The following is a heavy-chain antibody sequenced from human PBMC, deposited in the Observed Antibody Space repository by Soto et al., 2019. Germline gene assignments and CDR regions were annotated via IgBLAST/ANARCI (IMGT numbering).Heavy chain of an antibody. D-gene: IGHD3-22*01. CDR2: ISAYNGNT. CDR1: GYSFTSYG. CDR3: GRAYYYDSSGYYYFDY. V-gene: IGHV1-18*04. Sequence: ASVKVSCKASGYSFTSYGISWVRQAPGQGLEWMGWISAYNGNTNYVQKFQGRVTMTEDTSTDTAYMELSSLRSEDTAVYYCGRAYYYDSSGYYYFDYWGQGTLVTVSS. J-gene: IGHJ4*02.